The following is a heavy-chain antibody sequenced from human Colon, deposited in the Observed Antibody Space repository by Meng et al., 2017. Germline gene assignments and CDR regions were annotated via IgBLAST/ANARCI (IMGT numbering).Heavy chain of an antibody. J-gene: IGHJ5*02. D-gene: IGHD3-22*01. CDR1: GFNFNTFA. CDR3: AKGVANDRVDWFDP. CDR2: ITGDGHQT. V-gene: IGHV3-23*01. Sequence: GSLKISCAASGFNFNTFAMMWVRRAPGKGLEWVATITGDGHQTFYTESVRGRFTISRDNSKDTVFLHLNSLRAEDTAIYYCAKGVANDRVDWFDPWGQGTQVTVSS.